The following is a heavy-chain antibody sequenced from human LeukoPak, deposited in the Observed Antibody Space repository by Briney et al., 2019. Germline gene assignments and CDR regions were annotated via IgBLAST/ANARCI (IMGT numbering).Heavy chain of an antibody. J-gene: IGHJ4*02. V-gene: IGHV4-59*01. Sequence: SETLSLTCAVYGGSFSGYYWSWIRQPPGKGLEWIGYIYYSGSTNYNPSLKSRVTISVDTSKNQFSLKLSSVTAADTAVYYCARGGYYDILTGYYKRYFDYWGQGTLVTVSS. CDR3: ARGGYYDILTGYYKRYFDY. D-gene: IGHD3-9*01. CDR2: IYYSGST. CDR1: GGSFSGYY.